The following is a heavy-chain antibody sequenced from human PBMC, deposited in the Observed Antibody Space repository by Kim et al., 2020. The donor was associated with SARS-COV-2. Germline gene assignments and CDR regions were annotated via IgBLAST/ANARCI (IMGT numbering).Heavy chain of an antibody. CDR1: GFTVSSNY. CDR2: IYSGGST. Sequence: GGSLRLSCAASGFTVSSNYMSWVRQAPGKGLEWVSVIYSGGSTYYADSVKGRFTISRDNSKNTLYLQMNSLRAEDTAVYYCARDQDSGVYYDFWSGYTRDFCGMEVWGQETAVTVSS. J-gene: IGHJ6*02. D-gene: IGHD3-3*01. V-gene: IGHV3-53*01. CDR3: ARDQDSGVYYDFWSGYTRDFCGMEV.